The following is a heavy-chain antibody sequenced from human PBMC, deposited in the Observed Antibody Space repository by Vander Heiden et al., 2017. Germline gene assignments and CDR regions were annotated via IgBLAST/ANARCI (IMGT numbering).Heavy chain of an antibody. Sequence: QVQLVQSGAEVKKPGSSVKVSCKASGGTFSSYAISWVRQAPGQGLEWRGGIIPIFGTANYAQKFQGRVTITADESTSTAYMELSSLRSEDTAVYYCARGGDIVVVVAATGFDPWGQGTLVTVSS. CDR1: GGTFSSYA. V-gene: IGHV1-69*01. J-gene: IGHJ5*02. CDR3: ARGGDIVVVVAATGFDP. D-gene: IGHD2-15*01. CDR2: IIPIFGTA.